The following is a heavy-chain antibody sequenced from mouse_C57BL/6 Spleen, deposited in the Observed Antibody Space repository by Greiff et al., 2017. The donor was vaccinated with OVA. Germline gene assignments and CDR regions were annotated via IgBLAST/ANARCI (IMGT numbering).Heavy chain of an antibody. CDR3: ARAIYYYGSSQAWFAY. D-gene: IGHD1-1*01. J-gene: IGHJ3*01. CDR2: IDPSDSYT. CDR1: GYTFTSYW. V-gene: IGHV1-69*01. Sequence: QVQLKESGAELVMPGASVKLSCKASGYTFTSYWMHWVKQRPGQGLEWIGEIDPSDSYTNYNQKFKGKSTLTVDKSSSTAYMQLSSLTSEDSAVYYCARAIYYYGSSQAWFAYWGQGTLVTVSA.